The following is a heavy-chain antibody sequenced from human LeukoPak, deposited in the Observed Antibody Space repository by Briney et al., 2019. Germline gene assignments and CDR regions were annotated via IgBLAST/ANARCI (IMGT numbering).Heavy chain of an antibody. CDR3: VREGNELLSKNFDY. V-gene: IGHV1-2*02. Sequence: ASVKDSCTASGFTFRGHYIHWVRQAPGQGLEWMGYINPHSGGTSSPQKFQGRVTMTTDTSISAVYMELSSLTSDDTAMYYCVREGNELLSKNFDYWGQGSLVTVSS. J-gene: IGHJ4*02. CDR1: GFTFRGHY. CDR2: INPHSGGT. D-gene: IGHD2-21*02.